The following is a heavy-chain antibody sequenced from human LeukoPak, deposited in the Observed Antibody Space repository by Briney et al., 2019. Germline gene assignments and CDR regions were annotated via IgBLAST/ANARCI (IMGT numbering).Heavy chain of an antibody. V-gene: IGHV4-39*01. Sequence: SETLSLTCTVSGDSISNSDYYWGWIRQPPGKGLEWVALINYSGRTFYNPSLRSRVTISVDMSKNQFSLNLNSVTAADTAVYYCARRRKDLNWFDPWGQGTLVTVSS. CDR2: INYSGRT. CDR3: ARRRKDLNWFDP. J-gene: IGHJ5*02. CDR1: GDSISNSDYY.